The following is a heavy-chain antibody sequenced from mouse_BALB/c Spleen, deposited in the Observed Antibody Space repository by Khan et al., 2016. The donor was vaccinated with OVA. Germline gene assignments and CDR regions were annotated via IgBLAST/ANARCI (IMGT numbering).Heavy chain of an antibody. V-gene: IGHV3-2*02. CDR2: ISYSGRT. CDR3: AMGRTY. CDR1: GYSITSDYA. D-gene: IGHD4-1*01. Sequence: EVQLVETGPGLVKPSQSLSLTCTVTGYSITSDYAWNWIRQFPGNKLEWMGYISYSGRTSYNPSLKSRISDTRDTSKNQFFLQLNSVTTEDTATYYCAMGRTYWGQGTLVTVSA. J-gene: IGHJ3*01.